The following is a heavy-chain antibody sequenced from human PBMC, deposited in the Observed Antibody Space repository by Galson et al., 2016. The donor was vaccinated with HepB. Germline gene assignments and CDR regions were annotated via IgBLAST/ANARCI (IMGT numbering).Heavy chain of an antibody. V-gene: IGHV4-39*01. CDR2: IYYSVNT. CDR1: GASISSSTYY. Sequence: ETLSLTCTVSGASISSSTYYWGWIRQPPGRELEWIGSIYYSVNTQYNPSRKSRVTMSVDTSKNQFSLKLSSVTAADTAIYYCARHPFDYWGQGTLVTVSS. J-gene: IGHJ4*02. CDR3: ARHPFDY.